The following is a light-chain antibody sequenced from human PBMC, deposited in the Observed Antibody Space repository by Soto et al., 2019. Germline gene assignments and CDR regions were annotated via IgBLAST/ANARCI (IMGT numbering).Light chain of an antibody. CDR1: QTIDTN. CDR2: GAS. V-gene: IGKV3D-15*01. J-gene: IGKJ4*01. CDR3: QQYDDWLRLT. Sequence: EIVMTQSPGTLSVSPGERATLSCRASQTIDTNLAWYQQKPGQAPRLLIFGASSRATGIPARFSGSGSGTEFNLTISSLQSEDFAVYFCQQYDDWLRLTFGGGTKVDIK.